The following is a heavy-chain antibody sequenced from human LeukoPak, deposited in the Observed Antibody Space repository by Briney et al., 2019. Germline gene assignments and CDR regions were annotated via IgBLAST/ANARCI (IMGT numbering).Heavy chain of an antibody. Sequence: GASVKVSCKASGYTFTGYYMHWVRQAPGQGLEWMGWINPNSGGTNYAQKFQGRVTMTRDTSISTAYMELSRLRSDDTAVYYCARGSFTMVRGFVDYWGQGTLVTVSS. CDR1: GYTFTGYY. V-gene: IGHV1-2*02. J-gene: IGHJ4*02. D-gene: IGHD3-10*01. CDR3: ARGSFTMVRGFVDY. CDR2: INPNSGGT.